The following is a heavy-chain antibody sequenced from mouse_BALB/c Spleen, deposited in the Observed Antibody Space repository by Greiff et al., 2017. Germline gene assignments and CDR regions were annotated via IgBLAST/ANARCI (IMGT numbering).Heavy chain of an antibody. J-gene: IGHJ1*01. CDR1: GYTFTSYY. D-gene: IGHD2-14*01. CDR2: IYPGNVNT. Sequence: QVQLQQSGPELVKPGASVRISCKASGYTFTSYYIHWVKQRPGQGLEWIGWIYPGNVNTKYNEKFKGKATLTADKSSSTAYMQLSSLTSADSAVYVSARYHRYQGSYFDVWGAGTTVTVSS. CDR3: ARYHRYQGSYFDV. V-gene: IGHV1S56*01.